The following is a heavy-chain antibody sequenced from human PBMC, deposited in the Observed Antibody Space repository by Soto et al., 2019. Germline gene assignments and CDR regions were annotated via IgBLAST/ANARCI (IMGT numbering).Heavy chain of an antibody. CDR1: GFTFSNYT. V-gene: IGHV3-30*04. CDR2: ISYDEIDK. D-gene: IGHD3-10*01. CDR3: AGRSGSSDY. Sequence: LRLSCAASGFTFSNYTMHWVRQAPGKGLEWVALISYDEIDKYFADAVKGRFTISRDNSKNTLYLQMDSLRAEDTAVYYCAGRSGSSDYWGRGTLVTVS. J-gene: IGHJ4*02.